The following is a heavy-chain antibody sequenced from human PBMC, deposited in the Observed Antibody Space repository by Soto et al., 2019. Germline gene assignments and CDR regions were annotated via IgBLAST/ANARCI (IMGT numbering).Heavy chain of an antibody. D-gene: IGHD6-13*01. V-gene: IGHV3-23*01. Sequence: GGAPRLSCPASGFTLCSHAMTLVPPAPGKGLEWVSGLSDSGISIYYADSVKDRLTISRDNSKNTLYLQIHTLRAEDTAVYYCAKVSSSWYAGFFDLWGQGTLVTVSS. CDR2: LSDSGISI. CDR1: GFTLCSHA. CDR3: AKVSSSWYAGFFDL. J-gene: IGHJ4*02.